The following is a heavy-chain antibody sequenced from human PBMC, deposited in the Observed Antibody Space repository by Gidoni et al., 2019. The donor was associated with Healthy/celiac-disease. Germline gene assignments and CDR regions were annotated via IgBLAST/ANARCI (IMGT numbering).Heavy chain of an antibody. V-gene: IGHV1-69*01. CDR3: AREFRGYYDSSGYSDLYYFDY. D-gene: IGHD3-22*01. J-gene: IGHJ4*02. Sequence: QVQLVQSGAEVKKPGSSVKVSCKASEGAFSSYAISWVRQAPGQGLEWMGGIIPIFGTANYAQKFQGRVTITADESTSTAYMELSSLRSEDTAVYYCAREFRGYYDSSGYSDLYYFDYWGQGTLVTVSS. CDR2: IIPIFGTA. CDR1: EGAFSSYA.